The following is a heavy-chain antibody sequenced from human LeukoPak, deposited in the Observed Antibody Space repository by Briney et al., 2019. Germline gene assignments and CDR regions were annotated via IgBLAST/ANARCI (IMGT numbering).Heavy chain of an antibody. J-gene: IGHJ5*02. CDR1: GGSISSSSYY. V-gene: IGHV4-39*01. CDR3: ARSQDNWFDP. Sequence: PSETLSLTCTVSGGSISSSSYYWGWIRQPPGKGLEWIGSIYYSGSTYYNPSLKSRVIISVDTSKSQFSLKLSSVTAADTAVYYCARSQDNWFDPWGQGTLVTVSS. CDR2: IYYSGST.